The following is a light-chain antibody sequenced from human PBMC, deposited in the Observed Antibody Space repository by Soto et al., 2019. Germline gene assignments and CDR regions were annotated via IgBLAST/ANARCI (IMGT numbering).Light chain of an antibody. CDR2: GSS. CDR3: QQTYDSLVS. V-gene: IGKV1-39*01. CDR1: QTISDY. J-gene: IGKJ4*01. Sequence: DIQMTQSPPSLSASVGDRVTITCRASQTISDYLHWYQQKPGKAPTLLTYGSSSLQTGVPPRFSGSGSGTEFTLTISSLQPEDFGTYYCQQTYDSLVSFGGGTKVDLK.